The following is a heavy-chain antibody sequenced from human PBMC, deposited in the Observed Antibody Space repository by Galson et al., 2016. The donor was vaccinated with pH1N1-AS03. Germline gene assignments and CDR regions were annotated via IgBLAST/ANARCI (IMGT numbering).Heavy chain of an antibody. CDR2: INQDGSDK. CDR1: GFTYDVYW. V-gene: IGHV3-7*03. CDR3: ATGGTYTSGWILDY. Sequence: SLRLSCAASGFTYDVYWMTWVRQAPGKGLEWVAKINQDGSDKKYANSVKGRFTISRDNAEHSLYLQMNSLRSEDTAVYYCATGGTYTSGWILDYWGQGTLVAVSS. J-gene: IGHJ4*02. D-gene: IGHD6-19*01.